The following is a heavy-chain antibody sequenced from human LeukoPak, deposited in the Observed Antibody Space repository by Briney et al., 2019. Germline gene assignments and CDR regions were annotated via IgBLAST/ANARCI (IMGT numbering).Heavy chain of an antibody. J-gene: IGHJ4*02. CDR1: GFTFSSYS. CDR2: ISSSSSTI. Sequence: GGSLRLSCAASGFTFSSYSMNWVRQAPGKGLEWVSSISSSSSTIYYADSVKGRFTISRDNGKNSLYLQMNSLRVEDTAVYYCARDVGGGDFDYWGQGTLVTVSS. V-gene: IGHV3-48*04. CDR3: ARDVGGGDFDY. D-gene: IGHD3-16*01.